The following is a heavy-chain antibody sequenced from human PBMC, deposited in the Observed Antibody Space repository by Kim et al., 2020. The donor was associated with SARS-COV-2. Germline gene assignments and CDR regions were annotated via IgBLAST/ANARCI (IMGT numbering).Heavy chain of an antibody. CDR1: GYTFISYY. CDR3: ARDPNGYHYFDY. CDR2: INPSGGST. J-gene: IGHJ4*02. D-gene: IGHD6-25*01. Sequence: ASVKVSCKASGYTFISYYMHWVRQAPGQGLEWMGIINPSGGSTSYTQKFQGRVTMTRDTSTSTVYMELSSLRSEDTAVYYCARDPNGYHYFDYWGQGTLVTVSS. V-gene: IGHV1-46*01.